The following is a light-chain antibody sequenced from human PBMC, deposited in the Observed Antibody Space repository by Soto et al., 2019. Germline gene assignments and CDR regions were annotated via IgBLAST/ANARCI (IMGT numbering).Light chain of an antibody. CDR3: QKHAAYPRD. V-gene: IGKV1-17*03. Sequence: DIQVTQSPSAMSAAVGDRVTITCRTSQDMSNRLGWFQQRPGKAPKRLISSASTLETGVPSRFSGTGSGTEFTLTISSLQPEDFATYYCQKHAAYPRDFGQGTKVEMK. CDR2: SAS. CDR1: QDMSNR. J-gene: IGKJ1*01.